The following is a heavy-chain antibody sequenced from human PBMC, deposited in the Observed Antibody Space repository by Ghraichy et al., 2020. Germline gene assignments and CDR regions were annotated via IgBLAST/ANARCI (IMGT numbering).Heavy chain of an antibody. D-gene: IGHD6-6*01. CDR1: GGSISSYY. CDR2: IYYSGST. Sequence: SETLSLTCTVSGGSISSYYWSWIRQPPGKGLEWIGYIYYSGSTNYNPSLKSRVTISVDTSKNQFSLKLSSVTAADTAVYYCARDQMHSSPSGYYYYGMDVWGQGTTVTVSS. J-gene: IGHJ6*02. CDR3: ARDQMHSSPSGYYYYGMDV. V-gene: IGHV4-59*01.